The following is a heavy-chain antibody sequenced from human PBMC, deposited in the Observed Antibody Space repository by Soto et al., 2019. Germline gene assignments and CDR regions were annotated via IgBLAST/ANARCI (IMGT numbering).Heavy chain of an antibody. CDR2: IKQDGSEQ. V-gene: IGHV3-7*01. Sequence: GGSLRLSCVASECSFSNYWMSWVRQAPGKGPEWVANIKQDGSEQYYVDSVKGRFTISRDNAKNSLYLQMNDLRAEDTAAYHCARIPPPRISVPVGRSNWFDSWGQGTLVTVSS. J-gene: IGHJ5*01. D-gene: IGHD2-2*01. CDR3: ARIPPPRISVPVGRSNWFDS. CDR1: ECSFSNYW.